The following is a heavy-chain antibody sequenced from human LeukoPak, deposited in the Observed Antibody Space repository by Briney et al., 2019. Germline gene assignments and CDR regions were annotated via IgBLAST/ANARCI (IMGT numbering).Heavy chain of an antibody. J-gene: IGHJ5*02. CDR2: IYTSGST. CDR3: ARLQRGIGELYWNWFDP. CDR1: GGSISSYY. V-gene: IGHV4-4*09. Sequence: SETLSLTCTVSGGSISSYYWSWIRQPPGKGLEWIGYIYTSGSTNYSPSLKSRVTISVDTSKNQFSLKLSSVTAADTAVYYCARLQRGIGELYWNWFDPWGQGTLVTVSS. D-gene: IGHD3-10*01.